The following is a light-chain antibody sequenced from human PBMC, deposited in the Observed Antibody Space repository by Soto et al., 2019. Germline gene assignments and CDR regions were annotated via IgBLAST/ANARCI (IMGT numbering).Light chain of an antibody. CDR1: SRDVGAYNY. CDR3: SSYTTSNTLK. CDR2: EVS. Sequence: QSVLTQPASVSGSPGQSITISCAGSSRDVGAYNYVSWYQQLPGKAPKLMVYEVSKRPSGVSNRFSGSKSGNTASLTISGLQAEDEADYYCSSYTTSNTLKFGGGTKVTVL. J-gene: IGLJ3*02. V-gene: IGLV2-14*01.